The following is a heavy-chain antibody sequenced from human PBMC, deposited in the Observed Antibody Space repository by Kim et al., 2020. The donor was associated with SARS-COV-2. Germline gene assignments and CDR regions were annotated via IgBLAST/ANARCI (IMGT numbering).Heavy chain of an antibody. D-gene: IGHD6-6*01. J-gene: IGHJ4*02. CDR1: GYTFTDYG. V-gene: IGHV1-18*01. CDR3: ARDAWSSSSTGPSFDY. CDR2: ISAYNGNT. Sequence: ASVKVSCKASGYTFTDYGISWVRQAPGQGLEWMGWISAYNGNTNYAQKVQGRVTMTTDTSTSTAYMELRSLRSDDAAMYFCARDAWSSSSTGPSFDYWGQGTLVTVSS.